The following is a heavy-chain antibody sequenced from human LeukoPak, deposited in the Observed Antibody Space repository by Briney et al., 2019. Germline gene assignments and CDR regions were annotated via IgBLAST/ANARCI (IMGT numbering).Heavy chain of an antibody. CDR2: IWYDGSNK. D-gene: IGHD2-21*02. J-gene: IGHJ4*02. V-gene: IGHV3-33*01. Sequence: GGSLRLSCAASGFTFSSYGMHWVRQAPGKGLEWVAVIWYDGSNKYYADSVKGRFTISRDNSKNTLYLQMNSLRAEDTAVYYCARGSVVTAIFDYWGQGTLVTVSS. CDR1: GFTFSSYG. CDR3: ARGSVVTAIFDY.